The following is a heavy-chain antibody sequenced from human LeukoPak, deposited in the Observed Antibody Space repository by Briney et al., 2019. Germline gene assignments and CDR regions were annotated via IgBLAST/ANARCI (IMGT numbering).Heavy chain of an antibody. V-gene: IGHV3-73*01. CDR1: GFTFSGSA. Sequence: GGSLKLSCAASGFTFSGSAMHWVRQASGKGLEWVGRIRSKANSYATAYAASVKGRFTISRDNSKNTAYLQMNSLKTEDTAVYYCTRRDCSGGSCYLDYWGQGTLVTVSS. CDR3: TRRDCSGGSCYLDY. D-gene: IGHD2-15*01. CDR2: IRSKANSYAT. J-gene: IGHJ4*02.